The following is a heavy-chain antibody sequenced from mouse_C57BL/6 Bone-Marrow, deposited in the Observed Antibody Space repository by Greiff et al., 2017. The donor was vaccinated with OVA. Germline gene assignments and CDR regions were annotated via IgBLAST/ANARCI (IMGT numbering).Heavy chain of an antibody. D-gene: IGHD2-1*01. CDR3: TREGGNYVYWYFDV. J-gene: IGHJ1*03. CDR1: GYTFTDYE. V-gene: IGHV1-15*01. CDR2: IDPETGGN. Sequence: QVQLQQSGAELVRPGASVTLSCKASGYTFTDYEMNWVKQTPVHGLEWIGAIDPETGGNAYNQKFKGKAILTADKSSSTAYMELRSLTSEDSAVYYCTREGGNYVYWYFDVWGTGTTVTVSS.